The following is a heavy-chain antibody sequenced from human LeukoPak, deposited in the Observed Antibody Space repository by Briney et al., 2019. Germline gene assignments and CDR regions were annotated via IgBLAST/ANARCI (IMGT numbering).Heavy chain of an antibody. Sequence: GGSLRLSCIASGFAFNSYEMNWVRQAPAKGLEWVSYISSSGSIKHYADSVKGRFTISRDNAKNSLYLQMNSLRAEDTAVYYCARARYTSGWETLDYWGQGTLVTVSS. D-gene: IGHD6-19*01. CDR2: ISSSGSIK. J-gene: IGHJ4*02. CDR1: GFAFNSYE. V-gene: IGHV3-48*03. CDR3: ARARYTSGWETLDY.